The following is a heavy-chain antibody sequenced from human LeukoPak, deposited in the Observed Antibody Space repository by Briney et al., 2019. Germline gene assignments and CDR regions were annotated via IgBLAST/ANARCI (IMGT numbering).Heavy chain of an antibody. D-gene: IGHD3-22*01. J-gene: IGHJ5*02. CDR2: IIPIFGTA. Sequence: GSSVKVSCKASGATFSSYAISWVRQAPGQGLEWMGGIIPIFGTANYAQKFQGRVTITADESTSTAYMELSSLRSEDTAVYYCARWAETYYYDSSGYRNWFDPWGQGTLVTVSS. CDR1: GATFSSYA. V-gene: IGHV1-69*01. CDR3: ARWAETYYYDSSGYRNWFDP.